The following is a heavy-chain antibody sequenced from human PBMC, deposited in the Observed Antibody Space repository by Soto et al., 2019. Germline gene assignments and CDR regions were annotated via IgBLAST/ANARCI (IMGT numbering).Heavy chain of an antibody. CDR1: GSTFSSAD. V-gene: IGHV3-23*01. D-gene: IGHD6-19*01. CDR2: ISDSGGST. Sequence: EVHLLEYGGGLVQPGGSLRLSCVVSGSTFSSADMSWVRQAPGRGLEWVSGISDSGGSTYYADSVKGRFTISRDNAKNTLYLQMKSLRVEDTALYCCAKDGGWSLAVAGLFDYWGPGTQVTVSS. J-gene: IGHJ4*02. CDR3: AKDGGWSLAVAGLFDY.